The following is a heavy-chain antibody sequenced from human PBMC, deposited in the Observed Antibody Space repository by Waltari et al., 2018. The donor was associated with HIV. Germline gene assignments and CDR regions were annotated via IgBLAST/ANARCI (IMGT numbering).Heavy chain of an antibody. CDR1: GFPFSSYW. V-gene: IGHV3-74*01. CDR3: ASGYSSSWRSDYYYYGMDV. J-gene: IGHJ6*02. Sequence: EVQLVESGGGLVQPGGSLRLPCAASGFPFSSYWMHWVRQAPGKGLVWVSRINSDGSSTSYADSVKGRFTISRDNAKNTLYLQMNSLRAEDTAVYYCASGYSSSWRSDYYYYGMDVWGQGTTVTVSS. D-gene: IGHD6-13*01. CDR2: INSDGSST.